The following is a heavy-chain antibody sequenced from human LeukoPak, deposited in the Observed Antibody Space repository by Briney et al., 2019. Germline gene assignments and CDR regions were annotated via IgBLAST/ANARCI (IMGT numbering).Heavy chain of an antibody. V-gene: IGHV5-51*01. CDR2: IYPGDSDT. CDR1: GYSFTSYW. J-gene: IGHJ4*02. Sequence: GASLIISCKGSGYSFTSYWIGLVRQMPGEGLERLWIIYPGDSDTRYSPSFQGQVTISADKSISTAYLQWSRLKASDTAMYYCARQRDITSDFDYWGEGTLVTVSS. D-gene: IGHD2-15*01. CDR3: ARQRDITSDFDY.